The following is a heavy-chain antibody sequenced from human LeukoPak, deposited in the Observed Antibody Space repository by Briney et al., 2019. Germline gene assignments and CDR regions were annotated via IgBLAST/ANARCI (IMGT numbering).Heavy chain of an antibody. Sequence: SETLSLTCTVSGYSISSGYYWGWIRQSPGKGLEWIGNIFHSGSTYYNPSLKSRVTMSVDTSKNQFSLKLSSVTAADTAVYYCARLSYCSSTSCKYNWFDPWGQGTLVTVSS. CDR2: IFHSGST. CDR1: GYSISSGYY. J-gene: IGHJ5*02. V-gene: IGHV4-38-2*02. D-gene: IGHD2-2*01. CDR3: ARLSYCSSTSCKYNWFDP.